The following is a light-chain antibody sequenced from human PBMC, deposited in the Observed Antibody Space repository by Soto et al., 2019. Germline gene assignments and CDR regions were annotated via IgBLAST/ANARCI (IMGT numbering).Light chain of an antibody. J-gene: IGKJ1*01. CDR1: QSVSSSY. CDR3: QHYGSSLWG. CDR2: DAS. V-gene: IGKV3-20*01. Sequence: EIGLTRSPGPVSLSSREGSTRSCRASQSVSSSYLAWYQQKPGQAPRLLIYDASSRATGIPDRFSGSGSGTDFTLTISRLEPEDFAVYYCQHYGSSLWGFGPGTKVDIK.